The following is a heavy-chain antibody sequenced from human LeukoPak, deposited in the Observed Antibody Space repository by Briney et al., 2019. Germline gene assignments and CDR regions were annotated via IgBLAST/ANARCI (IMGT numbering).Heavy chain of an antibody. D-gene: IGHD3-22*01. V-gene: IGHV4-39*01. Sequence: PSETLSLTCTVSGGSISSSSYYWGWIRQPPGKGLEWNGSIYYSGSTYYNPSLKSRVTISVDTSKNQFSLKLSSVTAADTAVYYCARRPQHLYYYDSSGSPEPAFDIWGGGTMVTVSS. CDR3: ARRPQHLYYYDSSGSPEPAFDI. J-gene: IGHJ3*02. CDR1: GGSISSSSYY. CDR2: IYYSGST.